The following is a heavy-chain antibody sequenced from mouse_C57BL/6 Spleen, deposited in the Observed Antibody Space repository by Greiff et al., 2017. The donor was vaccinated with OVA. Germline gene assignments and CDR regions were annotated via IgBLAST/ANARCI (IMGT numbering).Heavy chain of an antibody. CDR2: INPGSGGT. Sequence: QVQLQQSGAELVRPGTSVKVSCKASGYAFTNYLIEWVKQRPGQGLEWIGVINPGSGGTNYNEKFKGKATLTADKSSSTAYMQLSSLTSEDSAVYFCARNYYGTCFDVWGTGTTVTVSS. CDR3: ARNYYGTCFDV. V-gene: IGHV1-54*01. J-gene: IGHJ1*03. D-gene: IGHD1-1*01. CDR1: GYAFTNYL.